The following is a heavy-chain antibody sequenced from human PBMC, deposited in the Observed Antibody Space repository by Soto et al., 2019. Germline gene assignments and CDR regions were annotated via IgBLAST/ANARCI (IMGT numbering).Heavy chain of an antibody. CDR2: INPNSGGT. J-gene: IGHJ6*02. CDR3: ASSYYGGITMFGGGIDYYYYYGMDV. V-gene: IGHV1-2*02. D-gene: IGHD3-3*01. CDR1: GYTFTGYY. Sequence: ASVKVSCKASGYTFTGYYMHWVRQAPGQGLEWMGWINPNSGGTNYAQKFQGRVTMTRDTSISTAYMELGRLRSDDTAVYYCASSYYGGITMFGGGIDYYYYYGMDVWGQGTTVTVSS.